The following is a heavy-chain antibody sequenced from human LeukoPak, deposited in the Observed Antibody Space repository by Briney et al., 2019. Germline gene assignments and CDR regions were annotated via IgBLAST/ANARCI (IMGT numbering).Heavy chain of an antibody. V-gene: IGHV4-59*08. CDR2: VYYTGST. D-gene: IGHD2-15*01. CDR1: GGSISTYY. CDR3: ARHVRFCSGGICHGPDYFDY. Sequence: SETLSLTCTVSGGSISTYYWSWMRQPPGKGLEWIGYVYYTGSTNYNPSLKSRVSISVDTSKNQFSLKLSPVTAAATAVYYCARHVRFCSGGICHGPDYFDYWGQGTLATVSS. J-gene: IGHJ4*02.